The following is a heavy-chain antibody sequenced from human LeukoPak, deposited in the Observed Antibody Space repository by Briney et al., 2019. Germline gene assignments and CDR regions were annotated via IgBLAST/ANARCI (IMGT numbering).Heavy chain of an antibody. J-gene: IGHJ5*02. CDR3: ARYGHWFDP. D-gene: IGHD3-10*01. CDR2: IHHSGST. V-gene: IGHV4-38-2*01. CDR1: GYSISSGYN. Sequence: SETLSLTCAVSGYSISSGYNWGWDRQPPGKGLAWIGSIHHSGSTSYSPSLKSRLTISVDTSKNQFSLTLSSVTAADTAIYYCARYGHWFDPWGQGTLVTVSS.